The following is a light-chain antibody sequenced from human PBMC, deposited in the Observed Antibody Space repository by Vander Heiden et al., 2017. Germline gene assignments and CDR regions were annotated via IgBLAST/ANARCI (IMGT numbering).Light chain of an antibody. CDR3: QRYYSYPRT. J-gene: IGKJ1*01. Sequence: IRMTQSPSSFSASTGDRVTITCRASQAISSYVAWYQQKPGKAPKLLIYAASTLQSGVPSRFSGSGSGTDFTLTISCLHSEDFATYYCQRYYSYPRTFGQGTKVEIK. V-gene: IGKV1-8*01. CDR2: AAS. CDR1: QAISSY.